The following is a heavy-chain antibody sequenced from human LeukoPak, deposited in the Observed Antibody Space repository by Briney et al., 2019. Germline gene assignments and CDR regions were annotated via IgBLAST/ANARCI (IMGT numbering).Heavy chain of an antibody. CDR3: ARDPRAVAGPFDY. Sequence: PGGSLRLSCAASGFTFSSYGMHWVRQAPGKGLEWVAVIWYDGSNKYYADSVKGRFTISRDNSKNTLYLQMNSLRAEDTAVYYCARDPRAVAGPFDYWGQGTLVTVSS. V-gene: IGHV3-33*01. CDR2: IWYDGSNK. CDR1: GFTFSSYG. D-gene: IGHD6-19*01. J-gene: IGHJ4*02.